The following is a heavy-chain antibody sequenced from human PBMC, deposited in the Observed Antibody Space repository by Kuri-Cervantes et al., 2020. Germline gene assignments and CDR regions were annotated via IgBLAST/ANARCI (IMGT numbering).Heavy chain of an antibody. CDR3: ARGSPYPYYDILTGYRIPRTYYYYGMDV. D-gene: IGHD3-9*01. V-gene: IGHV3-23*01. Sequence: GESLKISCAASGFTFSSYAMTWVRQAPGKGLEWVSTISGGGDYTYHADSVKGRFTISRDNSKNTLYLQMNSLRAEDTAVYYCARGSPYPYYDILTGYRIPRTYYYYGMDVWGQGTTVTVSS. CDR1: GFTFSSYA. CDR2: ISGGGDYT. J-gene: IGHJ6*02.